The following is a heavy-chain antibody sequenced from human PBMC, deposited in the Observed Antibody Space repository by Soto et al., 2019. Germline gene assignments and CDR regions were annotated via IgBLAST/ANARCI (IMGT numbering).Heavy chain of an antibody. CDR3: ARDKGWEPTDY. CDR1: GGSFSPNY. Sequence: PSETLSLTCTVSGGSFSPNYWSWIRQPPGKGLEWVGYIYYSGSTYYNPSLESRVTLSVDTSTKQFSLKVSSVTAADTAVYYCARDKGWEPTDYWGQGTLVTVSS. J-gene: IGHJ4*02. D-gene: IGHD1-26*01. V-gene: IGHV4-59*12. CDR2: IYYSGST.